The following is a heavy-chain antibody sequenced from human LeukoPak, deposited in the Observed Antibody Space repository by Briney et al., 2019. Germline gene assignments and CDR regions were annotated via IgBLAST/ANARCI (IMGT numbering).Heavy chain of an antibody. CDR2: INPNSGGT. J-gene: IGHJ5*02. CDR1: GYTFTGYY. V-gene: IGHV1-2*02. CDR3: ARESDTVVLEP. D-gene: IGHD4-11*01. Sequence: ASVKVSCKASGYTFTGYYMHWVRQAPGQGLEWMGWINPNSGGTNYAQKLQGRVTMTRGTSIGTAYMELSRRGSDDPAVYFLARESDTVVLEPWGQGPLVSVSS.